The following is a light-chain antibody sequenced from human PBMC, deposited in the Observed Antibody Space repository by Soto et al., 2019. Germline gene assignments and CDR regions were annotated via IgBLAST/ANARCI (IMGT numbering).Light chain of an antibody. J-gene: IGLJ1*01. CDR3: SSYTSSSTYV. Sequence: QSALTQPASVSGSPGQSITISCTGTSSDIGDYNYVSWYQQHPGKAPKLMIYEVSNRPSGVSNRFSGSKSGNTASLTISGLQAEDEADYCCSSYTSSSTYVFGTGTKLTVL. V-gene: IGLV2-14*01. CDR1: SSDIGDYNY. CDR2: EVS.